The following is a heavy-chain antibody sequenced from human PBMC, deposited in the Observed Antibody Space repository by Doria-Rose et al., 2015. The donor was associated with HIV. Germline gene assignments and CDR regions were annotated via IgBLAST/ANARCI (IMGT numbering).Heavy chain of an antibody. J-gene: IGHJ4*02. CDR1: GDSISSGDSF. D-gene: IGHD3-10*01. V-gene: IGHV4-30-4*01. CDR2: ISSSGTT. CDR3: ARARNYGFPHFFDF. Sequence: QVQLQESGPGLVRPSQTLSLTCTVSGDSISSGDSFWSWIRQPPGKGPEWNGYISSSGTTYYYPSLRGRLTMSLDASKNQFSLNLNSVTAADTAVYYCARARNYGFPHFFDFWGQGTLVTVSS.